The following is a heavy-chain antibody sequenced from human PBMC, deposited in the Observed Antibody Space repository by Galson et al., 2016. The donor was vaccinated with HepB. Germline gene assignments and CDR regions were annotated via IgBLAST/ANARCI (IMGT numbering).Heavy chain of an antibody. CDR1: GASISSDNY. V-gene: IGHV4-4*02. CDR3: AAAGGREGITPV. CDR2: IYHSGDT. D-gene: IGHD6-13*01. Sequence: SETLSPTCAVSGASISSDNYWSWVRQPPGKGLEWIGEIYHSGDTNFNPSLKSRVTTSVDKSKNQLSLKLTSVTAADTAMYYCAAAGGREGITPVWGQGTLVTVSS. J-gene: IGHJ4*02.